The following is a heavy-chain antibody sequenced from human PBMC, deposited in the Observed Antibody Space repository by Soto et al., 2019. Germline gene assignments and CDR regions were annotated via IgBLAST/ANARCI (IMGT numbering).Heavy chain of an antibody. J-gene: IGHJ6*02. CDR2: ISSSTTYI. D-gene: IGHD5-18*01. CDR3: ARDRCSYGNTYYYFGMDV. CDR1: GFAFSIYS. Sequence: EVQLVESGGGLVKPGGSRRLSCAASGFAFSIYSMNWVRQAPGKGLEWVASISSSTTYIYYADSVKGRFSISRDNANNALYLQMTSLRAEDTAAYFCARDRCSYGNTYYYFGMDVWGRGTTVTVS. V-gene: IGHV3-21*01.